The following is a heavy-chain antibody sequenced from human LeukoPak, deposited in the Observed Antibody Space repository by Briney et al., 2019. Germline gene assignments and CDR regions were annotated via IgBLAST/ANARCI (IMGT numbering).Heavy chain of an antibody. CDR1: GFTFSSYA. J-gene: IGHJ5*02. CDR3: AREGCSSTSCQGNWFDP. V-gene: IGHV3-30-3*01. Sequence: GGSLRLSCAASGFTFSSYAMHWVRQAPGKGLEWVAVISYDGSNKYYADSVKGRFTISRDNSKNTLYLQMNSLRAEDTAVYYCAREGCSSTSCQGNWFDPWGQGTLVTVSS. D-gene: IGHD2-2*01. CDR2: ISYDGSNK.